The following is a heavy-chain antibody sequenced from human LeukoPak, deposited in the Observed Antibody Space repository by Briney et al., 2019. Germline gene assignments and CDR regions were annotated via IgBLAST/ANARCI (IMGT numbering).Heavy chain of an antibody. CDR2: IYYSGST. V-gene: IGHV4-59*08. CDR3: ARHGTLGSTTYPLDY. J-gene: IGHJ4*02. D-gene: IGHD1-26*01. CDR1: GCSISSYY. Sequence: KPSETLSLTCTVSGCSISSYYWSWIRQAPGKGLEWIGNIYYSGSTNYNPSLKSRVTVSVDTSKNQFSLKLSSVTAADTAVYYCARHGTLGSTTYPLDYWGQGTLVTVSS.